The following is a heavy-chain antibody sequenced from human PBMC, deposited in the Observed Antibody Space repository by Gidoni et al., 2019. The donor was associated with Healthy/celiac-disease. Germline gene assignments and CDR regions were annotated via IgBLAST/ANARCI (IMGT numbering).Heavy chain of an antibody. CDR3: TRDRYSGYDFDDWFDP. CDR2: IRSKAYGGTT. CDR1: GFTFGDYA. Sequence: EVQLVESGGGLVQPGRSLRLSCTASGFTFGDYAMSWFRQAPGKGLEWVGFIRSKAYGGTTEYAASVKGRFTISRDDSKSIAYLQMNSLKTEDTAVYYCTRDRYSGYDFDDWFDPWGQGTLVTVSS. D-gene: IGHD5-12*01. V-gene: IGHV3-49*03. J-gene: IGHJ5*02.